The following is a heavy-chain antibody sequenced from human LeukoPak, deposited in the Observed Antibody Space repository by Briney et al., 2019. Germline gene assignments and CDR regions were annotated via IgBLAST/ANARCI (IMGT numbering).Heavy chain of an antibody. Sequence: GESLKISCKGSGYSFTSYWIGWVRQMPGKGLEWMGIIYPGDSDTRYSPSFQGQVTISADKSISTAYLQWSSLKALDTAMYYCARQSGYCSGGSCLFDYWGQGTLVTVSS. CDR2: IYPGDSDT. D-gene: IGHD2-15*01. V-gene: IGHV5-51*01. CDR1: GYSFTSYW. J-gene: IGHJ4*02. CDR3: ARQSGYCSGGSCLFDY.